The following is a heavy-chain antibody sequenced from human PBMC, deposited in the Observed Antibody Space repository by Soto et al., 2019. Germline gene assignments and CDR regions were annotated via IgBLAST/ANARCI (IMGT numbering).Heavy chain of an antibody. J-gene: IGHJ5*02. V-gene: IGHV1-69*13. CDR2: IIPIFGTA. Sequence: RASVKVSCKASGGTFSSYAISWVRQAPGQGLEWMGGIIPIFGTANYAQKFQGRVTITADESTSTAYMELSSLRSEDTAVYYCASHILPDSSTEEGWFDPWGQGTLVTVSS. CDR3: ASHILPDSSTEEGWFDP. CDR1: GGTFSSYA. D-gene: IGHD2-2*01.